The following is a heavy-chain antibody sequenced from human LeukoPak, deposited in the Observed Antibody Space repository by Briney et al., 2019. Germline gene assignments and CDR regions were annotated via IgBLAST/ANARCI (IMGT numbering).Heavy chain of an antibody. J-gene: IGHJ4*02. V-gene: IGHV3-7*03. CDR3: ARGDSHFDY. Sequence: PGGSLRLSCAASGFTFSSYWMSGVRQAPGKGLEWVANIKQDGSEKYYVDSVKGRFTISRDNSKNTLYLQMNSLRAEDTAVYYCARGDSHFDYWGQGTLVTVSS. CDR1: GFTFSSYW. D-gene: IGHD2-15*01. CDR2: IKQDGSEK.